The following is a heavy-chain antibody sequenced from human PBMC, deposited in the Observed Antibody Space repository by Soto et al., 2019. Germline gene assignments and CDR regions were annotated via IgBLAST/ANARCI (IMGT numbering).Heavy chain of an antibody. V-gene: IGHV3-33*01. CDR2: MWYDGTNE. CDR1: GFTFSTYG. J-gene: IGHJ4*01. CDR3: ARTDCSSSTCPSDLVGATTMDY. D-gene: IGHD2-2*01. Sequence: PWWSLRLSCAASGFTFSTYGMHWVRQAPGKGLEWVAVMWYDGTNEKYADSVKGRFTISRDNSKSTLYLQMNSLRAEDTGVYYCARTDCSSSTCPSDLVGATTMDYCGHRTPVTVSS.